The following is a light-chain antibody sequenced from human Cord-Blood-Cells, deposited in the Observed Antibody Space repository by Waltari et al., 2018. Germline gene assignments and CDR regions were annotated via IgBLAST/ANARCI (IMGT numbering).Light chain of an antibody. V-gene: IGLV2-23*01. J-gene: IGLJ3*02. CDR1: SSDVGSYNL. CDR2: EGS. Sequence: QSALTQPASVSGSPGPSLTISCTGTSSDVGSYNLVAWYQQHPGKAPKLMIYEGSKRPSGVSNRFSGSKSGNTASLTISGLQAEDEADYYCCSYAGSSTVFGGGTKLTVL. CDR3: CSYAGSSTV.